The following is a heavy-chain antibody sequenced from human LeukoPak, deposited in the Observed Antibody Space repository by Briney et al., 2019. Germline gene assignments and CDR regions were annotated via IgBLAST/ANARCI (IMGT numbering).Heavy chain of an antibody. V-gene: IGHV4-30-2*01. CDR1: GGSISSGGYS. Sequence: PSQTLSLTCAVSGGSISSGGYSWSWIRQPPGKGLEWIGYIYHSGSTYYNPSLKSRVTISVDRSKNQFSLKLSSVTAADTAVYYCAWGGGYCSSTSCHFDYWGQGTLVTVSS. CDR3: AWGGGYCSSTSCHFDY. J-gene: IGHJ4*02. D-gene: IGHD2-2*01. CDR2: IYHSGST.